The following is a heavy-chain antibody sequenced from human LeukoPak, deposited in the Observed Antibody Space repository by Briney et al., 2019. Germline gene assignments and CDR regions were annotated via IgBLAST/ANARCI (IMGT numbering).Heavy chain of an antibody. J-gene: IGHJ3*02. CDR2: ISAYNGNT. CDR1: GYTFIGYG. CDR3: ARGPPYDSSGYYYEGDAFDI. Sequence: ASVKVSCKASGYTFIGYGISWVRQAPGQGLEWMGWISAYNGNTNYAQKLQGRVTMTTDTSTSTAYMELRSLRSDDTAVYYCARGPPYDSSGYYYEGDAFDIWGQGTMVTVSS. V-gene: IGHV1-18*01. D-gene: IGHD3-22*01.